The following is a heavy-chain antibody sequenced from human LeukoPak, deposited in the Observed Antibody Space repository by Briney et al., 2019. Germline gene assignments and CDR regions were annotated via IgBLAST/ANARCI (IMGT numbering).Heavy chain of an antibody. J-gene: IGHJ4*02. CDR3: VKDRVDTWIQSGGLFDS. CDR1: GFNFRDYT. Sequence: PGGSLRLSCAASGFNFRDYTMHWVRQVPGKGLEWVAVISWDGGSTYYVDSVKGRFTISRDNRKNSLYLQMNSLRSEDTALYYCVKDRVDTWIQSGGLFDSWGQGTLVTVSS. D-gene: IGHD5-24*01. V-gene: IGHV3-43*01. CDR2: ISWDGGST.